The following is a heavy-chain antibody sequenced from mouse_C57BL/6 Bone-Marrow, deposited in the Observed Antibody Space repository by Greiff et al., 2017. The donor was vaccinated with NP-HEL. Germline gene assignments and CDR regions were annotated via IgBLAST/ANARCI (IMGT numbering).Heavy chain of an antibody. CDR3: ASGDGYATGY. CDR2: IYPSDSET. J-gene: IGHJ2*01. CDR1: GYTFTSYC. D-gene: IGHD2-3*01. Sequence: QVQLQQSGAELVRPGSSVKLSCKASGYTFTSYCMDWVKQRPGQGLEWIGNIYPSDSETHYNQKFKDKATLTVDKSSSTAYMQLSSLTSEDSAVYYCASGDGYATGYWGQGTTLTVSS. V-gene: IGHV1-61*01.